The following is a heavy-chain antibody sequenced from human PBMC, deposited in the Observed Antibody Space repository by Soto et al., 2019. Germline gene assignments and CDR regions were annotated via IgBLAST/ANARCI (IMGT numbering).Heavy chain of an antibody. D-gene: IGHD6-13*01. CDR2: ISAYNGNT. CDR3: ARDKHPWKQLGRHF. J-gene: IGHJ4*02. CDR1: GYTFTSYV. V-gene: IGHV1-18*04. Sequence: CASVKVSCKASGYTFTSYVISWVRQAPGQGLEWMGWISAYNGNTNYAQKLQGRVTMTTDTSTSTAYMELRSLRSDDTAAYYCARDKHPWKQLGRHFWGKATVVTVAS.